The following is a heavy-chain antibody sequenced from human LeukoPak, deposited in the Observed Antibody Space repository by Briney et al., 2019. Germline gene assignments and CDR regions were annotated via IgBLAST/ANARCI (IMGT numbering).Heavy chain of an antibody. J-gene: IGHJ5*02. CDR1: GYTFTSYG. D-gene: IGHD3-10*01. CDR2: ISAYNGNT. V-gene: IGHV1-18*01. Sequence: ASVKVSCKASGYTFTSYGISWVRQAPGQGLEWMGWISAYNGNTNYAQKLQGRVTMTTDTSTSTAYMELRSLRSDDTAVYYCAREGAKTYYYGSGSSLGFDPWGQGTLVTVSS. CDR3: AREGAKTYYYGSGSSLGFDP.